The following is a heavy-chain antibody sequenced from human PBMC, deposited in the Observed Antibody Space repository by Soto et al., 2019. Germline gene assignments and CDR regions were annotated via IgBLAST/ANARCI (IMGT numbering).Heavy chain of an antibody. D-gene: IGHD6-19*01. CDR3: ARDHGYSSGLFDY. J-gene: IGHJ4*02. Sequence: HPGGSLRLSCAAAGFTFSSNDMNWVRQAPGKGLEWVSYISSSSSPIYYADSVRGRFTISRDNAKNSLYLQMNSLRAEDTAVYYCARDHGYSSGLFDYWGQGTLVTVSS. CDR2: ISSSSSPI. CDR1: GFTFSSND. V-gene: IGHV3-48*01.